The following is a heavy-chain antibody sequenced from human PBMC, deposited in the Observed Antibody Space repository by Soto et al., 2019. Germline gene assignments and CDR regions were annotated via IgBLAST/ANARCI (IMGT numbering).Heavy chain of an antibody. J-gene: IGHJ4*02. V-gene: IGHV3-23*01. CDR2: ISGSGGST. CDR3: AKDPGYYYDSSGYFDY. Sequence: PGGSLRLSCAASGFTFSGYAMSWVRQAPGKGLEWVSAISGSGGSTYNADSVKGRFTISRDNSKNTLYLQMNSLRAEDTAVYYCAKDPGYYYDSSGYFDYWGQGTLVTVSS. CDR1: GFTFSGYA. D-gene: IGHD3-22*01.